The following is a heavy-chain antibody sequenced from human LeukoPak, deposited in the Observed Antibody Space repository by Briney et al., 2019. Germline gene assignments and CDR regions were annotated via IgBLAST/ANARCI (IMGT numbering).Heavy chain of an antibody. CDR1: GFTFSSYS. V-gene: IGHV3-21*01. D-gene: IGHD5-18*01. CDR3: ARERGYSYCYGDY. CDR2: ISSSSTNM. Sequence: GGSLRLSCAASGFTFSSYSMNWVRQAPGKGLEWVSSISSSSTNMYYADSVKGRFTISRDNAKNSLYLQMNSLRAEDTAVYYCARERGYSYCYGDYWGQGTLVTVSS. J-gene: IGHJ4*02.